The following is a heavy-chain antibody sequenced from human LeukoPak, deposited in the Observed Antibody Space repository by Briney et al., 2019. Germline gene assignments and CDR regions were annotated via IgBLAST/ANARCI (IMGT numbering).Heavy chain of an antibody. J-gene: IGHJ4*02. CDR1: GFTFSSYS. Sequence: PGGSLRLSCAASGFTFSSYSMNWVRQAPEKGLEWVSSISSSSSYIYYADSVKGRFTISRDNAKNSLYLQMNSLRAEDTAVYYCARDKNYVFSWDYWGQGTLVTVSS. CDR2: ISSSSSYI. CDR3: ARDKNYVFSWDY. D-gene: IGHD3-3*01. V-gene: IGHV3-21*01.